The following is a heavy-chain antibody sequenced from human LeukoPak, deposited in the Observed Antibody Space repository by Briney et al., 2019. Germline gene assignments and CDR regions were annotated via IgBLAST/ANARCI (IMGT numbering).Heavy chain of an antibody. V-gene: IGHV6-1*01. D-gene: IGHD6-13*01. J-gene: IGHJ5*02. Sequence: SQTLSLTCAISGDSVSSNSAAWNWIRQSPSRGLEWLGRTYYRSKWYNDYAVSVKSRISISPDTSKNQFSLQLNSVTPEDTAVYYCARNPIAGVGGNWFDPWGQGTLVTVSS. CDR3: ARNPIAGVGGNWFDP. CDR1: GDSVSSNSAA. CDR2: TYYRSKWYN.